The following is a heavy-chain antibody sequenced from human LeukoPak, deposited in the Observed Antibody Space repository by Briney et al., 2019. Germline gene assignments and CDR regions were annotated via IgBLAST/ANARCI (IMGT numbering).Heavy chain of an antibody. CDR1: GGTFSSYA. D-gene: IGHD5-12*01. Sequence: ASVKVSCKASGGTFSSYAISWVRQAPGQGLEWMGGIIPIFGTANYAQKFQGRVTITADESTSTAYMELSSLRSEDTAVHYCARRGPGLYSGYDLYFDYWGQGTLVTVSS. CDR2: IIPIFGTA. CDR3: ARRGPGLYSGYDLYFDY. V-gene: IGHV1-69*13. J-gene: IGHJ4*02.